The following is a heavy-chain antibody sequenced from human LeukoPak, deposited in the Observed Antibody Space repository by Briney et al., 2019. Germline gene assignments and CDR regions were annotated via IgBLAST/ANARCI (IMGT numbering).Heavy chain of an antibody. Sequence: GRSLRLSCAASGFTFSSYAMHWVRQAPGKGLEWVAVISYDGSNKYYADSVKGRSTISRDNSKNTLYLQMNSLRAEDTAVYYCARRSRYCSGGSCYLEGVDYWGQGTLVTVSS. V-gene: IGHV3-30*04. CDR3: ARRSRYCSGGSCYLEGVDY. CDR2: ISYDGSNK. J-gene: IGHJ4*02. D-gene: IGHD2-15*01. CDR1: GFTFSSYA.